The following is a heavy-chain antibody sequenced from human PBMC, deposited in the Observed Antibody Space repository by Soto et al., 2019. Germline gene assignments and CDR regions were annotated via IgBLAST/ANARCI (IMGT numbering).Heavy chain of an antibody. CDR2: ISSSSTI. Sequence: GGSLRLSCAASGFTFSSYSMNWVRQAPGKGLEWVSYISSSSTIYYADSVKGRFTISRDNAKNSLYLQMNSLRAEDTAVYYCARVKEQWLEGGYYFDYWGQGTLVTVSS. CDR1: GFTFSSYS. J-gene: IGHJ4*02. V-gene: IGHV3-48*01. CDR3: ARVKEQWLEGGYYFDY. D-gene: IGHD6-19*01.